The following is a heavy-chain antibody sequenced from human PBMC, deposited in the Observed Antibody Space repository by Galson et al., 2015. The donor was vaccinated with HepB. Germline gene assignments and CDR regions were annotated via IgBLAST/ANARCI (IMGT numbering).Heavy chain of an antibody. V-gene: IGHV4-34*01. Sequence: SETLSLTCAVYGGSFSGYYWSWIRQPPGKGLEWIGEINHSGSTNYNPSLKSRVTISVDTSKNQFSLKLSSVTAADTAVYYCARLESSGWSTFYHGMDVWGQGTTVTVSS. CDR1: GGSFSGYY. CDR2: INHSGST. CDR3: ARLESSGWSTFYHGMDV. D-gene: IGHD6-19*01. J-gene: IGHJ6*02.